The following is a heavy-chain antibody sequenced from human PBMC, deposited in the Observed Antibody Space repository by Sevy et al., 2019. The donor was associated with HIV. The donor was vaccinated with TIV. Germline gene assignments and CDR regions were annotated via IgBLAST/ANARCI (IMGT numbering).Heavy chain of an antibody. CDR1: GFTFSNYF. Sequence: GGSLRLSCAASGFTFSNYFINWVRQAPGKGLEWVSSISSGSSYILYADSVKGRFTISRDNAKNSLYLHMNSLRAEDTAVYYCARGDYYGSRYYFDYWGPGTLVTVSS. CDR3: ARGDYYGSRYYFDY. V-gene: IGHV3-21*01. CDR2: ISSGSSYI. D-gene: IGHD3-10*01. J-gene: IGHJ4*02.